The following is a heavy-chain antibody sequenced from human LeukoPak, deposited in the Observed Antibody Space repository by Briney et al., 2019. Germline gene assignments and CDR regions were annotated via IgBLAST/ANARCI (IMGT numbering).Heavy chain of an antibody. CDR3: AKSYSWVTTSPWFDP. CDR1: GFTFSSYG. Sequence: GGSLRLPCAASGFTFSSYGMHWVRQAPGKGLEWVAVISYDGSNKYYADSVKGRFTISRDNSKNTLYLQMNSLRAEDTAVYYCAKSYSWVTTSPWFDPWGQGTLVTVSS. CDR2: ISYDGSNK. J-gene: IGHJ5*02. D-gene: IGHD4-17*01. V-gene: IGHV3-30*18.